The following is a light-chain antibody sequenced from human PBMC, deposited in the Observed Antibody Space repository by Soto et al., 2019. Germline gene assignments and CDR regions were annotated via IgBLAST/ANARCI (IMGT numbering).Light chain of an antibody. CDR1: QSISSY. Sequence: DIPMTQSPSSLSASVGDRVTITCRASQSISSYLNWYQQKPGKAPKLLIYAASSLQSGVPSRFSDSGSGTDFTLTISSLQPEDFATYYCQQSYSTPWTFGQGTKVDIK. J-gene: IGKJ1*01. CDR3: QQSYSTPWT. CDR2: AAS. V-gene: IGKV1-39*01.